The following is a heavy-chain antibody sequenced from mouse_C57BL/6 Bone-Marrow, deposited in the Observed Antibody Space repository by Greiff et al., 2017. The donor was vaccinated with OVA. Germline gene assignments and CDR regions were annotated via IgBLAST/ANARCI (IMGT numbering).Heavy chain of an antibody. V-gene: IGHV1-42*01. J-gene: IGHJ2*01. CDR2: INPSTGGT. CDR1: GYSFTGYY. CDR3: AREGYGSSYGY. D-gene: IGHD1-1*01. Sequence: VQLQQPGAELVKPGASVKLSCKASGYSFTGYYMNWVKQSPEKSLEWIGEINPSTGGTTYNQKFKAKATLTVDKSSSTAYMQLKSLTSEDSAVYYCAREGYGSSYGYWGQGTTLTVSS.